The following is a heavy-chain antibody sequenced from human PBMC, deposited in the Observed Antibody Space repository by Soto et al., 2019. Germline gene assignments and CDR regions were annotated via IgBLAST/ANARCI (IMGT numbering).Heavy chain of an antibody. V-gene: IGHV4-59*08. CDR1: SGPSRSLH. CDR3: VRQGIGNLHGLVDV. Sequence: QVQVQQSGPRLVKPAETLSLTGTVSSGPSRSLHWGWIRQSPGRGLEWIGYVYYTGGTSYNPSLNSRVTVSADTSTNHISLTLTSVTAVDTAIYYCVRQGIGNLHGLVDVWGQGTAVAVSS. D-gene: IGHD3-10*01. CDR2: VYYTGGT. J-gene: IGHJ6*02.